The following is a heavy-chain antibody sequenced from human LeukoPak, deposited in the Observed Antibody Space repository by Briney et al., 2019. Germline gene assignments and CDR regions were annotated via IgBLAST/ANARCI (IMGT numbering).Heavy chain of an antibody. V-gene: IGHV1-18*04. D-gene: IGHD6-19*01. Sequence: ASVKVSCKGSGDIFRRYGVTWARQAPGQGPGWMGWGRPYNGDPEYAKKFQGRVTITADKSTSTAYMELSSLRSEDTAVYSCAREEESSDWYISDYWGQGTLVTVSS. CDR2: GRPYNGDP. CDR3: AREEESSDWYISDY. J-gene: IGHJ4*01. CDR1: GDIFRRYG.